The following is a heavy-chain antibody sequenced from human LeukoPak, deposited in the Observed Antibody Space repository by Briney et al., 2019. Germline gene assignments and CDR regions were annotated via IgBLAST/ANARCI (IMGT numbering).Heavy chain of an antibody. CDR3: ARNVGWYSHDS. Sequence: SETLSLTCTVSGDSLSSHYWSRIRQPPGKGLEWIGYIYGSGSTHYDPSLRSRVTISEDTSKNQFSLKLTSVTAADTAVYYCARNVGWYSHDSWGQGTLVTVSS. V-gene: IGHV4-59*08. J-gene: IGHJ4*02. D-gene: IGHD6-19*01. CDR1: GDSLSSHY. CDR2: IYGSGST.